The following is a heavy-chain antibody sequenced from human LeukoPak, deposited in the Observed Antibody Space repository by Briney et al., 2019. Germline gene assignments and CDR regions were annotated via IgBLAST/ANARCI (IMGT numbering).Heavy chain of an antibody. CDR3: AKGMMPDWFDP. Sequence: PSETLSLTCTVSGGSMNDYYGTWVRQPPGRGLEWIGYIFDIGNTNYNPSLKSRVTISLDTSKNQFSLRLNSVTAADTAVYYCAKGMMPDWFDPWGQGTLVTVSS. J-gene: IGHJ5*02. CDR1: GGSMNDYY. V-gene: IGHV4-59*01. CDR2: IFDIGNT. D-gene: IGHD2-2*01.